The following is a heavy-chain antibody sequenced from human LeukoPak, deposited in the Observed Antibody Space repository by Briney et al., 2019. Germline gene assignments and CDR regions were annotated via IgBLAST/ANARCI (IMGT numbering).Heavy chain of an antibody. CDR1: GGSFSGYY. Sequence: SETLSLTCAVYGGSFSGYYWSWIRQPPGKGLEWIGEINHSGSTNYNPSLKSRVTISVDTSKNQFSLKLSSVTAADTAVYYCSRRAALLRVAANFDYWGQGTLVTVSS. CDR2: INHSGST. J-gene: IGHJ4*02. V-gene: IGHV4-34*01. CDR3: SRRAALLRVAANFDY. D-gene: IGHD6-13*01.